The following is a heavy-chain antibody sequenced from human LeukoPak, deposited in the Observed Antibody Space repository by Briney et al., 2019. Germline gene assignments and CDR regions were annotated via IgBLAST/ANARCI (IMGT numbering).Heavy chain of an antibody. Sequence: PGGSLRLSCAASGFTFNSYGMNWVRQAPGKGLEWVSSISSTSSYIYYADSVKGRFTISRDNAKNSLYLQMNSLRAEDTAVYYCERDRVNTTMVGEDFGGCDYWAERTLVRVSS. CDR1: GFTFNSYG. D-gene: IGHD5-18*01. V-gene: IGHV3-21*01. CDR2: ISSTSSYI. CDR3: ERDRVNTTMVGEDFGGCDY. J-gene: IGHJ4*02.